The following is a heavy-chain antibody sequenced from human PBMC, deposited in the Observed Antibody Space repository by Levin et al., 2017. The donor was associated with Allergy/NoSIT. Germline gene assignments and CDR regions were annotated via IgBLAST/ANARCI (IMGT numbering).Heavy chain of an antibody. CDR2: ISDSGGST. D-gene: IGHD4-11*01. J-gene: IGHJ4*02. CDR1: GLTFNSYA. Sequence: PGGSLRLSCAASGLTFNSYAMSWVRQAPGKGLEWVSVISDSGGSTYYADSVKGRFTISRDISKNTLYLQMNSLRAEDTAVYYCAKEADSNYYFDYWGQGTLVTVSS. V-gene: IGHV3-23*01. CDR3: AKEADSNYYFDY.